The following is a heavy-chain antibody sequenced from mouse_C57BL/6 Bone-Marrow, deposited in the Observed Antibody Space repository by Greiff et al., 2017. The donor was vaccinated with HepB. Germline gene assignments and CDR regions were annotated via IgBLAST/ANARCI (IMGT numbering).Heavy chain of an antibody. CDR3: TRRIVTTVVRESYFDY. J-gene: IGHJ2*01. CDR2: IDPENGDT. V-gene: IGHV14-4*01. D-gene: IGHD1-1*01. CDR1: GFNIKDDY. Sequence: EVKVVESGAELVRPGASVKLSCTASGFNIKDDYMHWVKQRPEQGLEWIGWIDPENGDTEYASKFQGKATITADTSSNTAYLQLSSLTSEDTAVYYCTRRIVTTVVRESYFDYWGQGTTLTVSS.